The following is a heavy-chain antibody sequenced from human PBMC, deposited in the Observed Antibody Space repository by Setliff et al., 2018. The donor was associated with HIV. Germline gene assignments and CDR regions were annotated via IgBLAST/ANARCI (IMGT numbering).Heavy chain of an antibody. Sequence: GGSLRLSCAASGFTFDDYAMNWVRQAPGKGLEWVSSITKSSTYIYYADSVKGRFTISRDNAKNSLYLQMDALRSGDTAVYYCARVSSSYYHGSGTPDREFDYWGQGTLVTVSS. CDR1: GFTFDDYA. D-gene: IGHD3-10*01. CDR2: ITKSSTYI. J-gene: IGHJ4*02. V-gene: IGHV3-21*01. CDR3: ARVSSSYYHGSGTPDREFDY.